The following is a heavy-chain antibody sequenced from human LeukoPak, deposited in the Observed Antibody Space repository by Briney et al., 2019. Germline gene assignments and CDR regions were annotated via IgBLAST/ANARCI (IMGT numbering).Heavy chain of an antibody. J-gene: IGHJ5*02. V-gene: IGHV4-34*09. CDR1: GGSFSGYY. CDR2: IYYSGST. CDR3: ARDNPSGDNWFDP. Sequence: PSETLSLTCAVYGGSFSGYYWSWIRQPPGKGLEWIGYIYYSGSTYYNPSLKSRVTISVDTSKNQFSLKLSSVTAADTAVYYCARDNPSGDNWFDPWGQGTLVTVSS. D-gene: IGHD3-10*01.